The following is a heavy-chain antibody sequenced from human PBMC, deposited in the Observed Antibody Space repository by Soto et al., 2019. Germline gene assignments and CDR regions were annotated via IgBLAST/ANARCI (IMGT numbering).Heavy chain of an antibody. CDR3: ARQRFGQLVFDT. V-gene: IGHV4-34*01. Sequence: SETLSLTCAVYGGSFSGYYWSWIRQPPGKGLEWIGEINHSGSTNYNPSLKSRVTISVDTSKNQFSLKLSSVTAADTAVYYCARQRFGQLVFDTWGQGTLVTVSS. CDR2: INHSGST. CDR1: GGSFSGYY. D-gene: IGHD6-6*01. J-gene: IGHJ5*01.